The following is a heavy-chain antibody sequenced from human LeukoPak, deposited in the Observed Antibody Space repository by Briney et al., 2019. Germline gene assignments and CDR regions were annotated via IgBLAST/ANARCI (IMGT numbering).Heavy chain of an antibody. V-gene: IGHV4-30-4*08. Sequence: PSETLSLTCTVSGGSISSGDYDWSWIRQPPGKGLEWIGYIYYSGSTYYNPSLKSRVTISVDTSKSQFSLKLSSVTAADTAVYYCARVYWGSSSSPIDYWGQGTLVTVSS. D-gene: IGHD6-6*01. CDR1: GGSISSGDYD. CDR2: IYYSGST. CDR3: ARVYWGSSSSPIDY. J-gene: IGHJ4*02.